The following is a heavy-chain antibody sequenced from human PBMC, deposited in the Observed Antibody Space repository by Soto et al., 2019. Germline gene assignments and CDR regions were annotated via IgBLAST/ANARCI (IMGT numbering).Heavy chain of an antibody. V-gene: IGHV2-26*01. CDR3: ARSPSYSSSWYGVFDY. Sequence: SGPTLVNPTETLTLTCTVSGFSLSNARMGVSWIRQPPGKALEWLAHIFSNDEKSYSTSLKSRLTISKATSKSQVVLTMTNMDPVDTATYYCARSPSYSSSWYGVFDYWGQGTLVTVSS. J-gene: IGHJ4*02. CDR1: GFSLSNARMG. D-gene: IGHD6-13*01. CDR2: IFSNDEK.